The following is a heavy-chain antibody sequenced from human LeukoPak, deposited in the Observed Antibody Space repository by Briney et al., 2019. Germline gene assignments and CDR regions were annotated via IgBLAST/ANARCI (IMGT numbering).Heavy chain of an antibody. V-gene: IGHV3-23*01. CDR3: ASQSSGWFDY. J-gene: IGHJ4*02. Sequence: PGGSLRLSCAASGFTFSSYAMSWVRQAPGKGLEWVSAISGSGGSTYYADSVKGRFTISRHNSKNTLYLQMNSLRAEDTAVYYCASQSSGWFDYWGQGTLVTVSS. CDR2: ISGSGGST. CDR1: GFTFSSYA. D-gene: IGHD6-19*01.